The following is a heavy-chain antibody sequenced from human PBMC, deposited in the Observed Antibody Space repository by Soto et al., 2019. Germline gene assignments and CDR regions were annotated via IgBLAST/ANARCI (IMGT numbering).Heavy chain of an antibody. D-gene: IGHD1-26*01. CDR3: TRHRGSYPSDL. CDR2: IRSKANSYAT. J-gene: IGHJ2*01. Sequence: GGSLGLSCADSGFTFSGSAMHWVRRASGKGLEWVGRIRSKANSYATAYAASVKGRFTISRDDSKNTAYLQMNSLKTEDTAVYYCTRHRGSYPSDLWGRGTLVTVSS. CDR1: GFTFSGSA. V-gene: IGHV3-73*01.